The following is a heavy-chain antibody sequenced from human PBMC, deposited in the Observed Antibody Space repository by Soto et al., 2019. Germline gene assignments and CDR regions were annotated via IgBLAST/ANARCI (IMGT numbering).Heavy chain of an antibody. J-gene: IGHJ2*01. V-gene: IGHV1-69*01. CDR2: IIPIFGTA. Sequence: QVQLVQSGAEVKKPGSSVKVSCKASGGTFSSYAISWVRQATGQGLEWMGGIIPIFGTANYAQKFQGRVTITADESTSTAYMELSSLRSEDTAVYYCAGDGYCSSTSCYTDWYFDLWGRGTLVTVSS. D-gene: IGHD2-2*02. CDR3: AGDGYCSSTSCYTDWYFDL. CDR1: GGTFSSYA.